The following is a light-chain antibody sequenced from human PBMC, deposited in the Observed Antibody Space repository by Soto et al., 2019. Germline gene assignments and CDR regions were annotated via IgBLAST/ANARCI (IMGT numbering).Light chain of an antibody. CDR2: ESN. CDR1: VSDVGNFGP. CDR3: CSYVGARTYV. Sequence: QSALTQPASVSGSPGQSITISCTGSVSDVGNFGPVSWYQQHPGQVPKLIIYESNRRPSGVSSRFSGSKSGNTASLTISGLQAEDEADYYCCSYVGARTYVFGTGTKVTVL. V-gene: IGLV2-23*01. J-gene: IGLJ1*01.